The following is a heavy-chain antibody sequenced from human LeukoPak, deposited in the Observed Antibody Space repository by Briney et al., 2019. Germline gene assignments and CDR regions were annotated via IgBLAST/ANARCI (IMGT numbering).Heavy chain of an antibody. D-gene: IGHD3-22*01. J-gene: IGHJ5*02. CDR3: AKDLKVTTYCDSGGPTGFDP. CDR2: ISGSGRTT. Sequence: GGSLRLSCAASAYTFSSYAMSWVRQAPGKGLEWVAGISGSGRTTYYADSVKGRFTISRDNSKNTLYMQMNSLRAEDTAVYYCAKDLKVTTYCDSGGPTGFDPWGQGTLVTVSS. CDR1: AYTFSSYA. V-gene: IGHV3-23*01.